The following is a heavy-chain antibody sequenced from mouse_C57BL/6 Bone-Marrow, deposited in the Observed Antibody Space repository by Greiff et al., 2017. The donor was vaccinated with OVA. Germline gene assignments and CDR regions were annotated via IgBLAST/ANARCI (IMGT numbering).Heavy chain of an antibody. D-gene: IGHD2-2*01. CDR2: INPGSGGT. J-gene: IGHJ2*01. Sequence: VQVVESGAELVRPGPSVKVSCKASGYAFTNYLIEWVKQRPGQGLEWIGVINPGSGGTNYNEKFKGKATLTADKSSSTAYMQLSSLTSEDSAVYFCARGGLRRKDYFDYWGQGTTLTVSS. V-gene: IGHV1-54*01. CDR1: GYAFTNYL. CDR3: ARGGLRRKDYFDY.